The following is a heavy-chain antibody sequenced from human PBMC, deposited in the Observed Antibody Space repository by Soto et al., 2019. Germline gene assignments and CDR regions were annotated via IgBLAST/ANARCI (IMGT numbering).Heavy chain of an antibody. Sequence: GGSLRLSCAASGFTFSSYSMNWVRQAPGKGLEWVSYISSSSSTIYYADSVKGRFTISRDNAKNSVYLQMNSLRPEDTAVYYCARIGYSSASLGYWGRGTLVTVS. V-gene: IGHV3-48*04. CDR2: ISSSSSTI. CDR1: GFTFSSYS. D-gene: IGHD5-18*01. CDR3: ARIGYSSASLGY. J-gene: IGHJ4*02.